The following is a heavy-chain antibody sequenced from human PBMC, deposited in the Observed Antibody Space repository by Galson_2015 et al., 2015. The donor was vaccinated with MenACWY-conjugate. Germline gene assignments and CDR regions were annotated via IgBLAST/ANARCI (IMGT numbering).Heavy chain of an antibody. J-gene: IGHJ6*02. Sequence: SVKVSCKASGGTFSSSGVSWVRQAPGQGLEWMGGIIPTFGTTNYAQKFQGRVTITADESTSTVYMEFSSLRSEDTAVYYCARPSSGDYVVRNYYFVMDVWGQGTTVTVSS. CDR1: GGTFSSSG. V-gene: IGHV1-69*13. CDR2: IIPTFGTT. CDR3: ARPSSGDYVVRNYYFVMDV. D-gene: IGHD4-17*01.